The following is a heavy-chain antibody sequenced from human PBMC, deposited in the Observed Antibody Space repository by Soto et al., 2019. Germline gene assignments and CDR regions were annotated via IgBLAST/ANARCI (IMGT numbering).Heavy chain of an antibody. J-gene: IGHJ4*02. Sequence: EVQLVESGGGLVQPGGSLTLSCVAPGFTISTYSFNWVRQTPGKGLEWLSYISTPGTSKYYADSIQGRVTVSRDNAKNSLFLHLSSLRKEDTAVYYCARDRGADYGDFDYWGQGTLVTVSS. CDR2: ISTPGTSK. CDR1: GFTISTYS. CDR3: ARDRGADYGDFDY. D-gene: IGHD4-17*01. V-gene: IGHV3-48*02.